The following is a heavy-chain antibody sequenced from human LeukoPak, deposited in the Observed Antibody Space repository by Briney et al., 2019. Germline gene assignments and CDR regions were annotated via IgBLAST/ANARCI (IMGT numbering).Heavy chain of an antibody. J-gene: IGHJ3*02. CDR3: ARVPLAAAGSGAFDI. Sequence: GASVKVSCKASGYTFTGYYMHWVRQAPGQGLEWMGWINPNSGGTNYAQKFQGRVTMTRDTSISTAYMELSRLRSDDTAVYYCARVPLAAAGSGAFDIWGQGTMVTVSS. CDR1: GYTFTGYY. V-gene: IGHV1-2*02. D-gene: IGHD6-13*01. CDR2: INPNSGGT.